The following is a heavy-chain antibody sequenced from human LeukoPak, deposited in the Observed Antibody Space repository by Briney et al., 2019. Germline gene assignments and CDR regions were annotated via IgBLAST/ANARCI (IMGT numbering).Heavy chain of an antibody. D-gene: IGHD6-13*01. Sequence: PSETLSLTCTVSGGSISSGDYYWGWVRQPPGKGLEWIGYIYYSGSTYYNPSLKSRVTISVDTSKNQFSLKLRSVTAADTAVYYCASLAALDAFDIWGQGTMVTVSS. CDR2: IYYSGST. CDR1: GGSISSGDYY. J-gene: IGHJ3*02. CDR3: ASLAALDAFDI. V-gene: IGHV4-30-4*08.